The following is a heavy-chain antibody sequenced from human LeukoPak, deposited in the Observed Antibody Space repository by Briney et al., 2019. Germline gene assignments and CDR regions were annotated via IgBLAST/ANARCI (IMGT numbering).Heavy chain of an antibody. CDR3: ASCSTSCYTDAFDI. D-gene: IGHD2-2*01. CDR2: IYPGDSDN. J-gene: IGHJ3*02. V-gene: IGHV5-51*01. Sequence: GEPLKISCKGSGYSFTSYWIGWVRQLPGKGLEWMEIIYPGDSDNRYSPSFQGQVTIADDKTISTAHLKWSSLKASDTAMYYCASCSTSCYTDAFDIWGQGTMVTVSS. CDR1: GYSFTSYW.